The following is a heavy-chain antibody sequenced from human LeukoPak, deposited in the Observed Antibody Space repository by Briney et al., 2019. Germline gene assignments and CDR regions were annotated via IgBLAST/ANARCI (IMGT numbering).Heavy chain of an antibody. CDR3: ARRMVRGVPFGY. Sequence: PSETLSLTCTVSGGSISSYYWSWIRQPPGKGLEWIGYIYYSGSTNYNPSLKSRVTISVDTSKNQFSLKLSSVTAADTAVYYCARRMVRGVPFGYWGQGTLVTVSS. V-gene: IGHV4-59*12. D-gene: IGHD3-10*01. CDR1: GGSISSYY. CDR2: IYYSGST. J-gene: IGHJ4*02.